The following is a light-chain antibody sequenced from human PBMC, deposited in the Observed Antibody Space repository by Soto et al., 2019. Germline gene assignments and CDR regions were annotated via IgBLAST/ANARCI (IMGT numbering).Light chain of an antibody. Sequence: SVLTQPASVSGSPGQSITIPCTGTSSDIGAYYYISWYQQHPGKAPKVMIYDVSSRPSGVSNRFSGSKSGNTASLTISGLQAEDEADYYCCSYTTSSTYVFGTGTKVTVL. J-gene: IGLJ1*01. V-gene: IGLV2-14*01. CDR2: DVS. CDR3: CSYTTSSTYV. CDR1: SSDIGAYYY.